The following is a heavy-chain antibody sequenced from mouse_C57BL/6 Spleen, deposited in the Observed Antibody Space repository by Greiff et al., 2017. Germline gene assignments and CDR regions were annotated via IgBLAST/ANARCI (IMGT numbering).Heavy chain of an antibody. CDR2: ISYDGSN. CDR1: GYSITSGYY. Sequence: DVKLQESGPGLVKPSQSLSLTCSVTGYSITSGYYWNWIRQFPGNKLEWMGYISYDGSNNYNPSLKNRISITRDTSKNQFFLKLNSVTTEDTATYYCAREDYYYGSDYWGQGTTLTVSS. CDR3: AREDYYYGSDY. D-gene: IGHD1-1*01. V-gene: IGHV3-6*01. J-gene: IGHJ2*01.